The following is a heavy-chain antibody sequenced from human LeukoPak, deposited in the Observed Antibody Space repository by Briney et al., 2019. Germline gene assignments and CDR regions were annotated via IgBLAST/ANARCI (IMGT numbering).Heavy chain of an antibody. D-gene: IGHD2-15*01. CDR1: GHTLTKLS. CDR3: AKPQHIVVVGDAFDI. Sequence: ASVKVSCKVSGHTLTKLSIQWVRQAPGKGLEWMGGFDPEDGEAIYAQNFQGRVTMTEDTSTDTAYMELRSLRFDDTAVYYCAKPQHIVVVGDAFDIWGQGSMVTVSS. V-gene: IGHV1-24*01. J-gene: IGHJ3*02. CDR2: FDPEDGEA.